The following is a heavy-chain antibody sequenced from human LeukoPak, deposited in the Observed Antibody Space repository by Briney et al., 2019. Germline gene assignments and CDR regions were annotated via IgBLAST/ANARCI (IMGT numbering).Heavy chain of an antibody. Sequence: PGGSLRLSCAASGFTFSSYAMHWVRQAPGKGLGWVAVISYDGSNKYYADSVKGRFTISRDNSKNTLYLQMNSLRAEDTAVYYCARALGDLRDYWGQGTLVTVSS. J-gene: IGHJ4*02. CDR1: GFTFSSYA. D-gene: IGHD3-10*01. V-gene: IGHV3-30-3*01. CDR3: ARALGDLRDY. CDR2: ISYDGSNK.